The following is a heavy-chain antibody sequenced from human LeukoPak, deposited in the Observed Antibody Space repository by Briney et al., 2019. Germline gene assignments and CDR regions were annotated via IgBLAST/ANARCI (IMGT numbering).Heavy chain of an antibody. CDR1: GYSFISYW. V-gene: IGHV5-10-1*01. J-gene: IGHJ6*02. D-gene: IGHD6-13*01. CDR3: ARHGVGSPAAAAGYGMDF. Sequence: GESLKISCKGSGYSFISYWISWVRQMPGKGLEWMGRIDPSDSYTNYSPSFQGHVTISADKSISTAYLQWSSLKASDTAMYYCARHGVGSPAAAAGYGMDFWGPGTTVTVSS. CDR2: IDPSDSYT.